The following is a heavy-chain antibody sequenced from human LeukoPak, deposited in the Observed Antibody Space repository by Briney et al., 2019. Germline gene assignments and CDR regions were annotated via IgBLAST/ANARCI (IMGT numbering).Heavy chain of an antibody. CDR1: GASVRSGSYY. CDR2: IYHTGST. J-gene: IGHJ4*02. CDR3: ARVGGLGRQPCDY. D-gene: IGHD3-16*01. Sequence: SETLSLTCTVSGASVRSGSYYWTWIRQPPGEGLEWIGDIYHTGSTNYNPSLKSRVTFSLDKSKNHFALKLSSVTAADTAVYYCARVGGLGRQPCDYWGQGTLVTVSS. V-gene: IGHV4-61*01.